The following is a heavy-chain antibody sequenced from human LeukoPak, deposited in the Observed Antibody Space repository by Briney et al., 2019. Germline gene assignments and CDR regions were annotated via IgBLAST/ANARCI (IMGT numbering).Heavy chain of an antibody. V-gene: IGHV3-48*01. J-gene: IGHJ4*02. D-gene: IGHD3-22*01. CDR1: GFTFSAYS. Sequence: GSLRLSCAASGFTFSAYSMNWVRQAPGKGLEWVSFISGGGGTIYYADSVKGRFTISRDNAKNSLHLQMDSLRVEDTAVYYCARNQEIDYYDSSGFYWGVEYWGQGTLVTVSS. CDR3: ARNQEIDYYDSSGFYWGVEY. CDR2: ISGGGGTI.